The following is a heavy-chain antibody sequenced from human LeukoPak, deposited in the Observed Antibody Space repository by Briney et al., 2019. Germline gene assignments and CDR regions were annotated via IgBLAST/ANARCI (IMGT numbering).Heavy chain of an antibody. CDR2: IWSDGSNK. D-gene: IGHD5-24*01. CDR1: GFTFSGYG. Sequence: PGGSLRLSCATSGFTFSGYGMHWVRQAPGKGLEWVTVIWSDGSNKYYADSVKGRFTISRDNSKNTLYLQMNSLRAEDTAVYYCAREERLGMATKNWGQGTLVTVSS. J-gene: IGHJ4*02. V-gene: IGHV3-33*01. CDR3: AREERLGMATKN.